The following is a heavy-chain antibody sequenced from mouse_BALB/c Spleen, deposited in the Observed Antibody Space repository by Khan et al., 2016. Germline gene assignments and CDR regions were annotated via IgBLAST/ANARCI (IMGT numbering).Heavy chain of an antibody. CDR1: GFTFSNYG. CDR2: INSNGGHT. CDR3: ARFSGWTYYFDY. D-gene: IGHD1-2*01. Sequence: EVELVESGGGLVQPGGSLKLSCAASGFTFSNYGMSWIRQTPDKRLELVATINSNGGHTYYPDSVKGRFAISRDNAKNTLFLQMNSLKSEDTAISCCARFSGWTYYFDYWGQGTTLTVSS. J-gene: IGHJ2*01. V-gene: IGHV5-6-3*01.